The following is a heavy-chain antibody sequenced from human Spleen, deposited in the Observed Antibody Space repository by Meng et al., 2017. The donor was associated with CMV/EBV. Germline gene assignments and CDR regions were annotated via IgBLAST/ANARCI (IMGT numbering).Heavy chain of an antibody. CDR3: ARVPGGAATYSNFDF. J-gene: IGHJ4*02. V-gene: IGHV4-30-4*08. CDR2: IYYSGST. D-gene: IGHD2-15*01. Sequence: TLSLTSTVSDDSTRSCDYYWVWIRQPPGKGLEWIGSIYYSGSTYYNPSLKIRVSISVDTSKSQFSRNLSSVTAADTAVYYCARVPGGAATYSNFDFWGQGTLVTVSS. CDR1: DDSTRSCDYY.